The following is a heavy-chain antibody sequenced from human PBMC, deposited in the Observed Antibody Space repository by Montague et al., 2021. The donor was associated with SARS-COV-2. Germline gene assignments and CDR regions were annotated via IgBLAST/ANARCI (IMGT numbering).Heavy chain of an antibody. CDR3: ARDDPYCTNGVCYTGNWFDP. V-gene: IGHV6-1*01. CDR1: GDSVSINSAA. J-gene: IGHJ5*02. Sequence: CAISGDSVSINSAAWNWIRQSPSRGLERLGRTYYRSKWYNDYAVSVRSRITINPDTSKNQFSLQLNSVTPEDTAVYYCARDDPYCTNGVCYTGNWFDPWGQGTLVTVSS. CDR2: TYYRSKWYN. D-gene: IGHD2-8*01.